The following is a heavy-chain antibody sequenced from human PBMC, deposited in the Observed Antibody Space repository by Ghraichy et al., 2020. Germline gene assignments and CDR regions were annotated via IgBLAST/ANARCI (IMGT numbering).Heavy chain of an antibody. V-gene: IGHV4-59*08. D-gene: IGHD5-18*01. CDR3: ARRGRRIQLWLFKSWYFDL. CDR2: IYYSGST. J-gene: IGHJ2*01. Sequence: SETLSLTCTVSGGSISSYYWSWIRQPPGKGLEWIGYIYYSGSTNYNPSLKSRVTISVDTSKNQFSLKLSSVTAADTAVYYCARRGRRIQLWLFKSWYFDLWGRGTLVTVSS. CDR1: GGSISSYY.